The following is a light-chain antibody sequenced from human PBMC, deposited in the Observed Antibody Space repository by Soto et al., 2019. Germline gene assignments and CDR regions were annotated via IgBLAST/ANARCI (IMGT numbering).Light chain of an antibody. Sequence: QAVLTQPASVSGSPGQSITISCTGTSSDVGGYNYVSWYQHHPGKAPKLMIYDVVNRPSGVSNRFSGSKSGNTASLTISGLQAEDEADYYCSSYKSGSTHAVFGGGTKLTVL. CDR2: DVV. CDR3: SSYKSGSTHAV. CDR1: SSDVGGYNY. V-gene: IGLV2-14*03. J-gene: IGLJ7*01.